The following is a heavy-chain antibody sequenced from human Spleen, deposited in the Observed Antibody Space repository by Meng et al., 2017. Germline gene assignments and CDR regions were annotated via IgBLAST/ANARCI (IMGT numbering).Heavy chain of an antibody. CDR1: GFTFSTYW. CDR2: IKPDGGET. CDR3: ARGWFHDYYGMDV. D-gene: IGHD3-10*01. V-gene: IGHV3-7*01. J-gene: IGHJ6*02. Sequence: GESLKISCAASGFTFSTYWMSWVRQAPGKGLEWVANIKPDGGETYYVDSVKGRFTISRDNAKNSLYLQMNSLRAEDTAVYYCARGWFHDYYGMDVWGQGTTVTVSS.